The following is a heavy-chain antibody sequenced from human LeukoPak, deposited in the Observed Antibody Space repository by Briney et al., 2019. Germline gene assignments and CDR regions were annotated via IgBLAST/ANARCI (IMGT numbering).Heavy chain of an antibody. D-gene: IGHD1-26*01. Sequence: HPGGSLRLSCAASGFTFSSYGMHWVRQAPGKGLEWVSAISGSGGSTYYADSVKGRFTISRDNSKNTLYLQMNSLRAEDTAVYYCAKDGRYSGTHASANWGQGTLVTVSS. J-gene: IGHJ4*02. CDR1: GFTFSSYG. V-gene: IGHV3-23*01. CDR2: ISGSGGST. CDR3: AKDGRYSGTHASAN.